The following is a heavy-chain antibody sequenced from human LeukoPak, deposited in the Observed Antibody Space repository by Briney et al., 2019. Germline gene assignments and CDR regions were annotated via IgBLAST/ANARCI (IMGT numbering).Heavy chain of an antibody. CDR3: ARDGVDTATVLASDD. Sequence: GGSLRLSCVASGFRISGHAMSWVRQAPAKGLEWVSITLAGFVEIHYADSVKGRFTISRDNFRNTLYLQMNSLRAEDTAVYYCARDGVDTATVLASDDWGQGTVVTVSS. CDR1: GFRISGHA. CDR2: TLAGFVEI. D-gene: IGHD5-18*01. J-gene: IGHJ3*01. V-gene: IGHV3-23*01.